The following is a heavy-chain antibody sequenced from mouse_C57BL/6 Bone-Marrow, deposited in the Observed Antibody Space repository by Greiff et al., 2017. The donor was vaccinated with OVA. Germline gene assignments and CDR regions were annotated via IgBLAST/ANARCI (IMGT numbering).Heavy chain of an antibody. J-gene: IGHJ1*03. CDR2: IDPNSGGT. Sequence: QVQLQQSGAELVKPGASVKLSCTASGYTFTSYWMHWVKQRPGRGLEWIGRIDPNSGGTKYTEKFKSKATLTVDKPSSTAYMQLSSLTSEDSAVYDCARTALVRWYFDVWGTGTTVTVSS. V-gene: IGHV1-72*01. D-gene: IGHD1-2*01. CDR3: ARTALVRWYFDV. CDR1: GYTFTSYW.